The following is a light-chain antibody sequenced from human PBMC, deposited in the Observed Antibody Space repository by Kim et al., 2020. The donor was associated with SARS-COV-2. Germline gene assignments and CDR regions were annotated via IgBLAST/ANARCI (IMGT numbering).Light chain of an antibody. CDR3: QVWDSSTYV. CDR1: NIGSKN. V-gene: IGLV3-9*01. CDR2: RDS. J-gene: IGLJ1*01. Sequence: SVALGQTSRIPCGRTNIGSKNVHWYQQKPGQAPVLVIYRDSNRPSGIPERFSGSNSGNTATLTISRAQAGDEADYYCQVWDSSTYVFGTGTKVTVL.